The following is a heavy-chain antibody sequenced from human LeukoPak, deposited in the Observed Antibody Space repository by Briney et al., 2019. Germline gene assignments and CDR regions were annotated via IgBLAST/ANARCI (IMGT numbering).Heavy chain of an antibody. Sequence: PSETLSLTCTVSGGSISSSSYYWGWIRQPPGKGLEWIGSIYYSGSTYYNPSLKSRVTISVDTSKNQFSLKLSSVTAADTAVYYCARARIAVAGTGIHLDWFDPWGQGTLVTVSS. CDR3: ARARIAVAGTGIHLDWFDP. J-gene: IGHJ5*02. D-gene: IGHD6-19*01. CDR1: GGSISSSSYY. V-gene: IGHV4-39*01. CDR2: IYYSGST.